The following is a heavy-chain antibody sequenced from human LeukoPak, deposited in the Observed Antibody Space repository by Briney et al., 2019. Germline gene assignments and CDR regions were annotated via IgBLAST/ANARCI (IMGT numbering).Heavy chain of an antibody. CDR3: ARSVSAYAGRGWFDP. CDR1: GGSIRSLGYS. V-gene: IGHV4-39*07. J-gene: IGHJ5*02. CDR2: MYYTGTT. D-gene: IGHD5-12*01. Sequence: SETLSLTCSVSGGSIRSLGYSWGWIRQPPGKGLEWIASMYYTGTTYYNPSLKSRVTMSVDTSKNQFSLNLSSVTAADTAVFYCARSVSAYAGRGWFDPWGQGTLVTVSS.